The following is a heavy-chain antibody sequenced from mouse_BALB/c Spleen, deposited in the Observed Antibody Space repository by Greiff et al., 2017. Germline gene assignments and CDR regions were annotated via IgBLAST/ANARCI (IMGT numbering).Heavy chain of an antibody. J-gene: IGHJ2*01. D-gene: IGHD2-1*01. V-gene: IGHV5-12-1*01. CDR1: GFAFSSYD. Sequence: EVQVVESGGGLVKPGGSLKPSCAASGFAFSSYDMSWVRQTPEKRLEWVAYISSGGGSTYYPDTVKGRFTISRDNAKNTLYLQMSSLKSEDTAMYYCARHRDGNYDYWGQGTTLTVSS. CDR2: ISSGGGST. CDR3: ARHRDGNYDY.